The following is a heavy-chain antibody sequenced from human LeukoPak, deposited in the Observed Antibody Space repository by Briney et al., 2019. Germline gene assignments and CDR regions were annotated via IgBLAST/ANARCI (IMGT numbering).Heavy chain of an antibody. J-gene: IGHJ4*02. Sequence: ASVKVSCKASGYTFTGYYMHWVRQAPGQELEWMGWINPNSGGTNYAQKFQGRVTMTRDTSSSTAYLELSRLRSDDTAVYYCARDLNYYDSSGYYPSDYWGQGTLVTVSS. V-gene: IGHV1-2*02. CDR1: GYTFTGYY. CDR3: ARDLNYYDSSGYYPSDY. CDR2: INPNSGGT. D-gene: IGHD3-22*01.